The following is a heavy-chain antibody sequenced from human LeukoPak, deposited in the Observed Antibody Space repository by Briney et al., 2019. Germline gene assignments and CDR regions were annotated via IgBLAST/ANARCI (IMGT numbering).Heavy chain of an antibody. CDR2: IYHTGTT. V-gene: IGHV4-39*01. CDR3: ARHYTLVTAPGAYYMDV. Sequence: SETLSLTCSVSGGSISSSTYFWGWIRQPPGKGLEWTGTIYHTGTTYYNPSLQSRVTISVDTSKNQFSLNLSSVTATDTAVYFCARHYTLVTAPGAYYMDVWGKGTTVTVSS. D-gene: IGHD6-13*01. J-gene: IGHJ6*03. CDR1: GGSISSSTYF.